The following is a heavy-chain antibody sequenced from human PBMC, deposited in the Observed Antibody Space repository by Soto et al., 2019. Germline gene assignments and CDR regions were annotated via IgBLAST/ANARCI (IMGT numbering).Heavy chain of an antibody. V-gene: IGHV3-23*01. CDR2: ISANGQGI. Sequence: GGSLSLSCAASGFTFSTYALSWVRQAPGKGLEWVSAISANGQGIYYADSVRGRFTISRDNSKNTIFLHMDSLRAEDTAVYYCAKDRNYPRDQFHYWGQGTLVTVSS. J-gene: IGHJ4*02. D-gene: IGHD1-7*01. CDR3: AKDRNYPRDQFHY. CDR1: GFTFSTYA.